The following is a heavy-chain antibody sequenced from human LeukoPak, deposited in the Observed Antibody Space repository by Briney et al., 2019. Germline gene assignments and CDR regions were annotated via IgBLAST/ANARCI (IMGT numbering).Heavy chain of an antibody. V-gene: IGHV3-74*01. Sequence: GGSLRLSCAASGFTFSSYWMHWVRQTPGKELVWVSRINTDGSTTNYADSVKGRFTISRDNARKTLDLQMNSLKVEDTAVYFCARSAYYDSRGYYYDHWGQGTLVAVSS. CDR2: INTDGSTT. D-gene: IGHD3-22*01. CDR3: ARSAYYDSRGYYYDH. J-gene: IGHJ5*02. CDR1: GFTFSSYW.